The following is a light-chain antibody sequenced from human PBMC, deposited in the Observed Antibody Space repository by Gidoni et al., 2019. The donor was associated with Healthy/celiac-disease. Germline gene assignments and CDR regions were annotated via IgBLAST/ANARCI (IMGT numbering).Light chain of an antibody. Sequence: QSVLTQPHSVSEAPRQRVTISCSGSSSNIGNNAVNWYQQLPGKAPKLLIYYDDLLPSGVSDRFSGSKSGTSASLAISGLQSEDEADYYCAAWDDSLNGPVVFGGGTKLTVL. CDR1: SSNIGNNA. CDR3: AAWDDSLNGPVV. CDR2: YDD. J-gene: IGLJ2*01. V-gene: IGLV1-36*01.